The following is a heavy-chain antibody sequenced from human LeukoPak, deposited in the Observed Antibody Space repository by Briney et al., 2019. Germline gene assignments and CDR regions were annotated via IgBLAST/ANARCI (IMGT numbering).Heavy chain of an antibody. CDR1: GYSISSGYY. D-gene: IGHD3-16*01. Sequence: SETLSLTCTVSGYSISSGYYWGWIRQPPGKGLEWIGSIYHSGSTYYNPSLKSRVTISVDTSKNQFSLKLSSVTAADTAVYYCARDSSPMRADTTGGNVWFDAFDIWGQGTMVTVSS. V-gene: IGHV4-38-2*02. J-gene: IGHJ3*02. CDR2: IYHSGST. CDR3: ARDSSPMRADTTGGNVWFDAFDI.